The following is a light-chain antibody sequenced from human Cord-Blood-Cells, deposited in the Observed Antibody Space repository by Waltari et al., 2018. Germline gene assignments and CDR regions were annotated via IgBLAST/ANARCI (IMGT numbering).Light chain of an antibody. J-gene: IGKJ1*01. CDR1: QGISSY. CDR3: QQYYSYPWT. CDR2: AAS. Sequence: AIRMTQSPSSLSVSTGDRVTITCRASQGISSYLAWYQQKPGKAPKRLIYAASTLQSGVPSRFSGSGSGTDFTLTISCLQSEDFATYYCQQYYSYPWTFGQGTKVEIK. V-gene: IGKV1-8*01.